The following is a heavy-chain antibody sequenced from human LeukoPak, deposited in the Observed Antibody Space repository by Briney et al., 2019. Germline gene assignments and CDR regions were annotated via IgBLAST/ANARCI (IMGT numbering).Heavy chain of an antibody. CDR2: INPNSGGT. V-gene: IGHV1-2*02. D-gene: IGHD1-26*01. CDR1: VYTFTGYY. J-gene: IGHJ5*02. CDR3: AREKIVGATSGYWFDP. Sequence: ASVKVSCMASVYTFTGYYMHWVRQAPGQGLEWMGWINPNSGGTNYAQKFQGRVTMNRDTSISTAYMELSRLRSDDTAVYYCAREKIVGATSGYWFDPWGQGTLVTVSS.